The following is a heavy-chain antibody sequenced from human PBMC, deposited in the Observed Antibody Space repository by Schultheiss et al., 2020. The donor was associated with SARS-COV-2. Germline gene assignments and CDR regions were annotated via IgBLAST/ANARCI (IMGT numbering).Heavy chain of an antibody. V-gene: IGHV3-13*01. Sequence: GGSLRLSCAASGFTFSSYDMHWVRQATGKGLEWVSAIGTAGDTYYPGSVKGRFTISRENAKNSLYLQMNSLRAGDTAVYYCARAGCGGDCSDYYYYGMDVWGQGTTVTVSS. CDR2: IGTAGDT. D-gene: IGHD2-21*01. CDR3: ARAGCGGDCSDYYYYGMDV. CDR1: GFTFSSYD. J-gene: IGHJ6*02.